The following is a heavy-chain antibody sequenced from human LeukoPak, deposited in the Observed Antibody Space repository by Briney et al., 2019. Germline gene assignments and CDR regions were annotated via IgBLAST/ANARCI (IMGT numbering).Heavy chain of an antibody. V-gene: IGHV3-23*01. CDR1: GFTFSSYA. CDR3: AKAPYSSSWYLTAFDY. CDR2: ISGSGGLT. J-gene: IGHJ4*02. Sequence: PAGGSLRLSCAASGFTFSSYAMSWARQAPGKGLGWVSAISGSGGLTYYADSVKGRFTISRDNSKNTLYLQMNSLRAEDTAVYYCAKAPYSSSWYLTAFDYWGQGTLVTVSS. D-gene: IGHD6-13*01.